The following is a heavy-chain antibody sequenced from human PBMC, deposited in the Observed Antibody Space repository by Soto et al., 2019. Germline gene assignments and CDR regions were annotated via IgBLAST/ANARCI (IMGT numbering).Heavy chain of an antibody. J-gene: IGHJ5*02. CDR1: TFSFTNSA. D-gene: IGHD3-10*01. Sequence: EVQLLESGGGLVNPGGSLRLSCAASTFSFTNSAMSWVRQAPGKGLEWVSAISGSGTDTYYADSVKGRFIISRDRSNNPVYLQMNRLTPQDTATYFCVREPISRVRANNGFDPWGQGTLVIVSS. CDR2: ISGSGTDT. V-gene: IGHV3-23*01. CDR3: VREPISRVRANNGFDP.